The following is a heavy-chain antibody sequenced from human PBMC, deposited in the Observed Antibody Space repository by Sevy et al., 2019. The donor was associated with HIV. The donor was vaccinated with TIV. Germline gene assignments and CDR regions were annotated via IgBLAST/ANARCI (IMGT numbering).Heavy chain of an antibody. Sequence: SESLSLTCTVSGGSITSLYWNWIRQPPGKGLEWLANIYYNGHINYNPSLKSRVTLSLDTSKNQFSLRLSSVTAEDTAMYYCAGENAWGRGYSWGQGTLVTVSS. CDR1: GGSITSLY. CDR3: AGENAWGRGYS. V-gene: IGHV4-59*08. CDR2: IYYNGHI. D-gene: IGHD1-26*01. J-gene: IGHJ4*02.